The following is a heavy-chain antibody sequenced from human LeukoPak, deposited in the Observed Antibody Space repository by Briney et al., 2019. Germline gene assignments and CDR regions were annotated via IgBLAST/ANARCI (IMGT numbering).Heavy chain of an antibody. CDR3: ATSQLVRFVY. J-gene: IGHJ4*02. Sequence: GGSLRLSCAVSGFTVSDYWMTWVRQAPGKGLEWVANINQDGSDNYYVDSVKGRFTASRDNAKNSLYLQMNSLRAEDTAVYYCATSQLVRFVYWGQGTLVTVSS. D-gene: IGHD6-13*01. CDR2: INQDGSDN. CDR1: GFTVSDYW. V-gene: IGHV3-7*01.